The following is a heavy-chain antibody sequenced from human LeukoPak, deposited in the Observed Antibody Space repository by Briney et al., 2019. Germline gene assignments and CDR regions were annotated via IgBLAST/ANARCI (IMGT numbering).Heavy chain of an antibody. CDR3: AREIYPLDYYDSSGYYY. CDR2: INPNSGGT. D-gene: IGHD3-22*01. CDR1: GYTFTGYY. Sequence: EASVKVSCKASGYTFTGYYMHWVRQAPGQGLEWMGWINPNSGGTNYAQKFQGRVTMTRDTSISTAYMELSRLRSDDTAVYHCAREIYPLDYYDSSGYYYWGQGTLVTVSS. J-gene: IGHJ4*02. V-gene: IGHV1-2*02.